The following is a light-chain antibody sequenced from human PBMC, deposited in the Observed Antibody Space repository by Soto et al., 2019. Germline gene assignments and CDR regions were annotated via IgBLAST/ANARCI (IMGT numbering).Light chain of an antibody. J-gene: IGKJ1*01. Sequence: DIVMTQSPDSLAVSLGERATFNCKSSQSVLYSPNNKNYLAWYQQKPGQPPKLLIYWASTRESGVPDRFSGSGSGTDFTLTISSLQAEDVAVYYCQQYSTPWTFGQGTKVEI. CDR2: WAS. V-gene: IGKV4-1*01. CDR1: QSVLYSPNNKNY. CDR3: QQYSTPWT.